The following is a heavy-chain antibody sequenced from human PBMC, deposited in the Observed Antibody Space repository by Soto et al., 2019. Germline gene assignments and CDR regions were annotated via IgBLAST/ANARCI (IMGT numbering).Heavy chain of an antibody. CDR2: ISTLNGNT. Sequence: QAQLVQSGAEVKKPGASVNVSCKASGYDYVTYAITWVRQRPGQGLEWMGWISTLNGNTNYAQNFQGRVTMTTDTSTRIVHLELRSLRSDDTAVYYCARRVQVWLQDYYGMDVWGQGTMVTVSS. V-gene: IGHV1-18*01. D-gene: IGHD5-18*01. CDR1: GYDYVTYA. J-gene: IGHJ6*02. CDR3: ARRVQVWLQDYYGMDV.